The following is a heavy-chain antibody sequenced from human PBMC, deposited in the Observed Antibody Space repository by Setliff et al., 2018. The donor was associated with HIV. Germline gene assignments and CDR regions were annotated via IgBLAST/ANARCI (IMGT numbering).Heavy chain of an antibody. V-gene: IGHV3-73*01. D-gene: IGHD6-19*01. CDR3: TGWGSGWPQNY. CDR1: GFTFSGSA. CDR2: IRTKINNYAT. J-gene: IGHJ4*02. Sequence: GGSLRLSCAASGFTFSGSAIHWVRQASGRGLEWIGRIRTKINNYATTYTASVKDRFIISRDDSKNTAFLQMNSLKSEDTAVYYCTGWGSGWPQNYWGQGTQVTVSS.